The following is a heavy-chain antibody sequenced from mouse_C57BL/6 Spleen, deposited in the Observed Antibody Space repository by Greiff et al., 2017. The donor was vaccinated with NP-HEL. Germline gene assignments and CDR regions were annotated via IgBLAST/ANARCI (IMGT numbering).Heavy chain of an antibody. J-gene: IGHJ4*01. CDR2: IDPSDSYT. V-gene: IGHV1-50*01. CDR3: ARWLRKGGRAMDY. CDR1: GYTFTSYW. D-gene: IGHD1-2*01. Sequence: QVQLQQSGAELVKPGASVKLSCKASGYTFTSYWMQWVKQRPGQGLEWIGEIDPSDSYTNYNQKFKGKATLTVDTSSSTAYMQLSSLTAEDSAVYYCARWLRKGGRAMDYWGQGTSVTVSS.